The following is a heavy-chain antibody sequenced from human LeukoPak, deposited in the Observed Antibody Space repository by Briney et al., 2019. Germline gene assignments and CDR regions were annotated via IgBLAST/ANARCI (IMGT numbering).Heavy chain of an antibody. CDR2: IIPTFGTA. V-gene: IGHV1-69*13. CDR1: GGTFSSYA. Sequence: ASVKVSCKASGGTFSSYAISWVRQAPGQRLEWMGGIIPTFGTANYAQKFQGRVTITADESTSTAYMELSSLRSEDTAVYYCARVAEARYCSGGSCYDYYYMDVWGKGTTVTVSS. CDR3: ARVAEARYCSGGSCYDYYYMDV. D-gene: IGHD2-15*01. J-gene: IGHJ6*03.